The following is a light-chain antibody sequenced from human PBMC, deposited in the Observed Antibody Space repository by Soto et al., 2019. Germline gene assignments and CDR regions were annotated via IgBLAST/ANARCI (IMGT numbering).Light chain of an antibody. CDR3: QQYNNWPPWT. CDR1: QGISSH. CDR2: GAS. V-gene: IGKV1-9*01. Sequence: IQLTQSPSSLSASVGDRVTITCRASQGISSHLAWYQQKPGKAPKLLIYGASTRATGIPARFSGSGSGTEFTLTISSLQSEDFAVYYCQQYNNWPPWTFGQGTKVEIK. J-gene: IGKJ1*01.